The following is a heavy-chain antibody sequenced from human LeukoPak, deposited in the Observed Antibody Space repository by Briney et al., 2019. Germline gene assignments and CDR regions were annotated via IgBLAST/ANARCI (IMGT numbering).Heavy chain of an antibody. Sequence: SETLSLTCTVSGSSISSYYWSWIRQPPGKGLEWIGYISYSGATTYNPSLKGRVTISVDTSKNQFSLKLSSVTAADTAVYYCARDGYGSGSPFFDYWGQGTLVTVSS. V-gene: IGHV4-59*01. CDR1: GSSISSYY. CDR2: ISYSGAT. D-gene: IGHD3-10*01. J-gene: IGHJ4*02. CDR3: ARDGYGSGSPFFDY.